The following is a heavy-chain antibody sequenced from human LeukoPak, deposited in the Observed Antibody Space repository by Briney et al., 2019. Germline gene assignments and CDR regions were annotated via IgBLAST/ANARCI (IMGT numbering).Heavy chain of an antibody. CDR2: ISSSSSYI. CDR1: GFTFSSYS. CDR3: ARDSSIAVAGTGGY. V-gene: IGHV3-21*01. J-gene: IGHJ4*02. Sequence: PGRSLRLSCAASGFTFSSYSMNWVRQAPGKGLEWVSSISSSSSYIYYADSVKGRFTISRDNAKNSLYLQMNSLRAEDTAVYYCARDSSIAVAGTGGYWGQGTLVTVSS. D-gene: IGHD6-19*01.